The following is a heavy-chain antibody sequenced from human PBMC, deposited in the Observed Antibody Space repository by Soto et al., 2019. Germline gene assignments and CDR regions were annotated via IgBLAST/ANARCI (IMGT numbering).Heavy chain of an antibody. CDR1: GGSLSGFY. CDR2: INHSGST. CDR3: ARLLRPRQRYFTGMDV. Sequence: QEQLQQWGAGLLKPSETLSLTCAVYGGSLSGFYWTWIRQPPGKGLEWIGEINHSGSTNYNPSLKSRVTISVDTSRNQLSRKLSSVTAADTAVDYCARLLRPRQRYFTGMDVLGPGTTVTVSS. J-gene: IGHJ6*02. D-gene: IGHD3-9*01. V-gene: IGHV4-34*01.